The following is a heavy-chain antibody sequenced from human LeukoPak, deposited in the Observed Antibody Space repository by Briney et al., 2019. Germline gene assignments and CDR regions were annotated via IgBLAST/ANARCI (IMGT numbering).Heavy chain of an antibody. V-gene: IGHV3-30*02. CDR3: AKDVSYSSGCDY. D-gene: IGHD6-19*01. CDR2: IRYDGTNK. Sequence: AGGTLRLSCAASGFTFSSYGMHWVRQAPGNGLEWVAFIRYDGTNKYYVDSAKGRFTISRDNSKNTLYLQMNSLRAEDTAVYYCAKDVSYSSGCDYWGQGTLVTVSS. J-gene: IGHJ4*02. CDR1: GFTFSSYG.